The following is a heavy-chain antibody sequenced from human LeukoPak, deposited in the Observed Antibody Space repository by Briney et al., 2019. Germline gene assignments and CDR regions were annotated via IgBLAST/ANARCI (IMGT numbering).Heavy chain of an antibody. CDR1: GYNFTAYY. V-gene: IGHV1-2*02. CDR3: ARDYYGSGTYYKDY. J-gene: IGHJ4*02. CDR2: IHPNSGGT. D-gene: IGHD3-10*01. Sequence: ASVKVSCKSSGYNFTAYYLHWVRQAPGQGLEWMGWIHPNSGGTNYSQNFQGRVSMTTDTSITTVYMELSRLRSDDTAVYYCARDYYGSGTYYKDYWGQGTLVTVSS.